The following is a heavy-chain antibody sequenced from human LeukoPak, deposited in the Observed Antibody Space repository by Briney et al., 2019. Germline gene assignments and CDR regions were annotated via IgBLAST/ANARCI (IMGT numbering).Heavy chain of an antibody. D-gene: IGHD2-21*02. J-gene: IGHJ4*02. CDR3: AKGCGTTCYSDFDY. CDR1: GFTFTNYA. CDR2: VSGSGGST. Sequence: GGSLRLSCAASGFTFTNYAMAWVRQAPGKGLEWVSTVSGSGGSTYYPDAVKGRLTISRDNSKNTLYLQMNSLRAEDTAVYYCAKGCGTTCYSDFDYWGQGILVTVSS. V-gene: IGHV3-23*01.